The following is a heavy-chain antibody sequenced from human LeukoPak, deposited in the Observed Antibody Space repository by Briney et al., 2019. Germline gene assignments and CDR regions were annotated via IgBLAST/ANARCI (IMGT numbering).Heavy chain of an antibody. D-gene: IGHD3-22*01. J-gene: IGHJ5*02. Sequence: GASVKVSCKASGYTFTGYYMHWVRQAPGQGLEWMGWIKPNSGGKNFDQKFQGRVRMTRDTSISTAYMELSRLRSDDTAVYYCARASLTTQEKVVVISTGWFDPWGQGTLVTVSS. CDR1: GYTFTGYY. CDR2: IKPNSGGK. CDR3: ARASLTTQEKVVVISTGWFDP. V-gene: IGHV1-2*02.